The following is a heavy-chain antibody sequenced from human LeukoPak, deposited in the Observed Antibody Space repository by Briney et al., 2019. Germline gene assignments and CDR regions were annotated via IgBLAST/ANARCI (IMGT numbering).Heavy chain of an antibody. V-gene: IGHV3-7*03. CDR3: ARYCSGGSCFDY. D-gene: IGHD2-15*01. CDR1: GFTFSIYW. CDR2: INQDGGEK. J-gene: IGHJ4*02. Sequence: PGGSLRLSCAASGFTFSIYWMSWVRQAPGKGLEWVANINQDGGEKYYVGSVKGRFTISRDNAKNSLYLQMNSLRAEDTAVYYCARYCSGGSCFDYWGQGTLVTVSS.